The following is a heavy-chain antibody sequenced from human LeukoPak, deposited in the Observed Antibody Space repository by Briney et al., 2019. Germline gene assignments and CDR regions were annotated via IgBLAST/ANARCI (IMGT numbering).Heavy chain of an antibody. D-gene: IGHD5-18*01. CDR1: GGSFSGYY. J-gene: IGHJ4*02. V-gene: IGHV4-34*01. CDR3: ASYTAGGGGLDY. CDR2: INHSGST. Sequence: SETLSLTCAVYGGSFSGYYWSWIRQPPGKGLEWIGEINHSGSTNYNPSLKSRVTISVDTSKNQFSLKLSSVTAADTAVYYCASYTAGGGGLDYWGQGTLVTVSS.